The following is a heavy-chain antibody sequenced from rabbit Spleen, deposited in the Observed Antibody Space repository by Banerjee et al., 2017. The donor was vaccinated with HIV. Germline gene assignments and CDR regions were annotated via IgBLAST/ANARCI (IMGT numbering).Heavy chain of an antibody. J-gene: IGHJ4*01. CDR3: ARNPVFSYCNL. CDR1: GFSFSSSYW. D-gene: IGHD7-1*01. CDR2: IYAGSSGNT. V-gene: IGHV1S45*01. Sequence: QEQLVESGGGLVQPEGSLTLTCTVSGFSFSSSYWICWVRQAPGKGLEWIACIYAGSSGNTYYASWAKGRFTISKSSSTTVTLQMTSLTAADTATYFCARNPVFSYCNLWGPGTLVTVS.